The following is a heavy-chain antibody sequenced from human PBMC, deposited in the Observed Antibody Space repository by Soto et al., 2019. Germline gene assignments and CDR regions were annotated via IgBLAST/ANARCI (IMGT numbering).Heavy chain of an antibody. CDR1: GGSIRSSSYY. Sequence: QLQLQESGPGLVKPSETLSLTCTVSGGSIRSSSYYWDWIRQPPGKGLEWIGSIFYSGSTYYNPFLTTRITISATPSKNQSSLKLSSATAADTAEYYCSRRGGATSMAYWGQGTLVTVSS. CDR2: IFYSGST. V-gene: IGHV4-39*01. CDR3: SRRGGATSMAY. J-gene: IGHJ4*02. D-gene: IGHD3-10*01.